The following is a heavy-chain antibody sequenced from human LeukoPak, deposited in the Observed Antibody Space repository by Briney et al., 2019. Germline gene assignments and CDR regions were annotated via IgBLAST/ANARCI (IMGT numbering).Heavy chain of an antibody. CDR3: ARDKQHSYGRYFDH. J-gene: IGHJ4*02. CDR1: GGSINRYF. V-gene: IGHV4-59*01. D-gene: IGHD3-16*01. Sequence: SETLSLTCNVSGGSINRYFWSWIRRPPGKGLEWIGYMQSTGNSKYNPSLRSRVNMFVDTSKNQAALILSSVTAADTAVYYCARDKQHSYGRYFDHWGQGALVTVSS. CDR2: MQSTGNS.